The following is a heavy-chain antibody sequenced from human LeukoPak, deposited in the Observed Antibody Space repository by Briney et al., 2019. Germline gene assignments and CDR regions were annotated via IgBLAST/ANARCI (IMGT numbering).Heavy chain of an antibody. Sequence: ASVKVSCKASGYTFTSYAMNGVRQAPGQGLEWMGWINTNTGNPTYAQGFTGRFVFSLDTSVSTAYLQISSLKADDTAVYYCARERNDCYGSSGCVGDSYMDVWGKGTTVTVSS. CDR1: GYTFTSYA. CDR3: ARERNDCYGSSGCVGDSYMDV. D-gene: IGHD3-22*01. J-gene: IGHJ6*03. V-gene: IGHV7-4-1*02. CDR2: INTNTGNP.